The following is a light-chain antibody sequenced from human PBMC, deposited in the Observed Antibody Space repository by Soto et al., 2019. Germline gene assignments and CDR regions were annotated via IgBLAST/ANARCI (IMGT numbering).Light chain of an antibody. J-gene: IGKJ1*01. CDR2: GAS. CDR3: QQYGSSPWT. Sequence: EIVLTQTPGTLSLSPGERATLSCRASQSVTSSHLAWYQQKPGQAPRLLIYGASTRATGIPDRFSGSGSGADFTLTISRLEPEDCAVYYCQQYGSSPWTFGQGTTVEIK. V-gene: IGKV3-20*01. CDR1: QSVTSSH.